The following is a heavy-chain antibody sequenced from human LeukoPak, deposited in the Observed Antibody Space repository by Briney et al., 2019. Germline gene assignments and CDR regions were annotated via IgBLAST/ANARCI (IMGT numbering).Heavy chain of an antibody. CDR1: GFTFSSYE. D-gene: IGHD4-23*01. CDR2: ISSSGSTI. Sequence: QTGGSLRLSCAASGFTFSSYEMNWVRQAPGKGLEWVSYISSSGSTIYYADSVKGRFTISRDNAKNSLYLQMNSLRAEDTAVYYCACGLRWSPVDYWGQGTLVTVSS. J-gene: IGHJ4*02. V-gene: IGHV3-48*03. CDR3: ACGLRWSPVDY.